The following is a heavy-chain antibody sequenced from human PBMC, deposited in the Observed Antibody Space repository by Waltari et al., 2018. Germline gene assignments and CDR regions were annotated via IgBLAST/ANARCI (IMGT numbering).Heavy chain of an antibody. CDR2: IYPGDSDT. CDR1: GNSINTYW. V-gene: IGHV5-51*01. CDR3: ARLYSSGWYPIDY. J-gene: IGHJ4*02. Sequence: VQLVQSGAEVKKHGTSLKISCKGSGNSINTYWIGWVRQMPGNGLEWLGVIYPGDSDTRDSPSFQGHVTISADKSISTAYLQWSSLKASDTAMYYCARLYSSGWYPIDYWGQGTLVTVSS. D-gene: IGHD6-19*01.